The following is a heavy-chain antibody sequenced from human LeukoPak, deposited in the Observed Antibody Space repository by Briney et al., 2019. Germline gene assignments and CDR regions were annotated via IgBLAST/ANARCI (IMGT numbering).Heavy chain of an antibody. V-gene: IGHV3-9*01. CDR3: ANPHY. Sequence: GRSLRLSYAASGFTFDDYAMHWVRQAPGKGLEWVSGISWNSGSIGYADSVKGRFTISRDNAKNSLYLQMNSLRAEDTALYYCANPHYWGQGTLVTVSS. CDR2: ISWNSGSI. J-gene: IGHJ4*02. CDR1: GFTFDDYA.